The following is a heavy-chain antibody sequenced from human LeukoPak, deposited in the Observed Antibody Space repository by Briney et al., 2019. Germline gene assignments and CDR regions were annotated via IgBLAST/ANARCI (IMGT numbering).Heavy chain of an antibody. CDR3: ARLYVDVDTAMVMDY. CDR1: GGTFSSYA. J-gene: IGHJ4*02. V-gene: IGHV1-69*06. CDR2: IIPIFGTA. Sequence: SVKVSCKASGGTFSSYAISWVRQAPGQGLEWMGGIIPIFGTANYAQKFQGRVTITADKSTSTAYMELSSLRSEDTAVYYCARLYVDVDTAMVMDYWGQGTLVTVSS. D-gene: IGHD5-18*01.